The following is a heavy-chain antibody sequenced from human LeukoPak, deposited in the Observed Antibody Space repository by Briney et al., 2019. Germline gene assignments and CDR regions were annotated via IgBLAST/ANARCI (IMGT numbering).Heavy chain of an antibody. V-gene: IGHV4-59*01. D-gene: IGHD5-24*01. CDR2: IYYIGST. Sequence: SETLSLTCTVSGGSISSYYWTWIRQPPGKGLEWIAYIYYIGSTNYNPSLKSRVTISVDTSKSQFSLRLSSVTAADTAVYYCASTRRDGYPFDSWGQGTLVTVSS. J-gene: IGHJ4*02. CDR3: ASTRRDGYPFDS. CDR1: GGSISSYY.